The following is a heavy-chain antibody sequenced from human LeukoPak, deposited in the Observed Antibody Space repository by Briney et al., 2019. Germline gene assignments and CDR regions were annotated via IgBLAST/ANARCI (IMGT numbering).Heavy chain of an antibody. CDR2: IRYDGSNK. J-gene: IGHJ4*02. CDR3: AKVYQTYSSGWLYYFDY. Sequence: PGGSLRLSRAASGFTFSSYGMHWVRQAPGKGLEWVAFIRYDGSNKYYADSVKGRFTISRDNSKNTLYLQMNSLRAEDTAVYYCAKVYQTYSSGWLYYFDYWGQGTLVTVSS. V-gene: IGHV3-30*02. CDR1: GFTFSSYG. D-gene: IGHD6-19*01.